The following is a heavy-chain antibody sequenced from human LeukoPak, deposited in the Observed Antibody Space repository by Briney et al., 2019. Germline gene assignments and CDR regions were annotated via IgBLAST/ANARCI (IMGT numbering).Heavy chain of an antibody. CDR2: INPSGGST. J-gene: IGHJ5*02. CDR3: ARDLRRTTSWFDP. Sequence: ASVKVSCKASGYTFTSYYMHWVRQAPGQGLEWMGIINPSGGSTSYAQKFQGRVTMTRDTSTSTVYMELSRLRSEDTAVYYCARDLRRTTSWFDPWGQGTLVTVSS. D-gene: IGHD1-1*01. CDR1: GYTFTSYY. V-gene: IGHV1-46*01.